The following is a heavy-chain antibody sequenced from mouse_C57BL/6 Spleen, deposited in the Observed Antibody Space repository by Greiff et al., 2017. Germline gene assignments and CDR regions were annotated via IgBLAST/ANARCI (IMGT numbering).Heavy chain of an antibody. J-gene: IGHJ2*01. Sequence: QVQLQQSGAELVRPGASVTLSCKASGYTFTDYEMHWVKQTPVPGLEWIGAIDPETGGTAYNQKFKGKAILTADKSSSTAYMELRSLTSEDSAVYDGTSYDYGYYLDYGGQGTTLTVSS. V-gene: IGHV1-15*01. CDR3: TSYDYGYYLDY. CDR2: IDPETGGT. D-gene: IGHD2-4*01. CDR1: GYTFTDYE.